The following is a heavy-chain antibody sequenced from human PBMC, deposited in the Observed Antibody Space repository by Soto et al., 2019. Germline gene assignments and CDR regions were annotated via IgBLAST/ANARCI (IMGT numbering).Heavy chain of an antibody. D-gene: IGHD5-18*01. CDR2: IKQDGSAK. CDR3: ATNLRLWNSYGYN. J-gene: IGHJ4*02. CDR1: GFTFSTYW. Sequence: PGGSLRLSCTASGFTFSTYWMSWVRQAPGRGLEWVSIIKQDGSAKHYVDSVKGRFTISRDNAKNSLYLQMNSLRAEDTAVYYCATNLRLWNSYGYNWGQGTLVTVAS. V-gene: IGHV3-7*01.